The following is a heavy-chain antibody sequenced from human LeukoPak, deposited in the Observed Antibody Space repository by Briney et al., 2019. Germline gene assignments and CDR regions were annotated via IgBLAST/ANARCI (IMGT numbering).Heavy chain of an antibody. J-gene: IGHJ3*02. V-gene: IGHV3-23*01. D-gene: IGHD3-22*01. Sequence: GGSLRLSCAASGFTFSSYAMSWVRQAPGKGLEWVSAISGSGGSTYYADSVKGRFTISRDNSKNSLYLQMNSLRAEDTAVYYCARDSSVYCDTLAWYDDAFDIWGQGTMVTVSS. CDR1: GFTFSSYA. CDR3: ARDSSVYCDTLAWYDDAFDI. CDR2: ISGSGGST.